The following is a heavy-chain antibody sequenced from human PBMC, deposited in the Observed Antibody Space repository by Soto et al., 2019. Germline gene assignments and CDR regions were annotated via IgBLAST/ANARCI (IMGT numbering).Heavy chain of an antibody. CDR3: ARSLLDEYSSSWRSAYYGMDV. D-gene: IGHD6-13*01. CDR2: INPNSGGT. J-gene: IGHJ6*02. Sequence: QVQLVQSGAEVKKPGASVKVSCKASGFTFSAYYIYWVRQAPGQGLEWIGWINPNSGGTNNAQKFQGRVTMTRDTATSTVYMELSALSPDDPAVYYCARSLLDEYSSSWRSAYYGMDVWGQGTTVTVSS. CDR1: GFTFSAYY. V-gene: IGHV1-2*02.